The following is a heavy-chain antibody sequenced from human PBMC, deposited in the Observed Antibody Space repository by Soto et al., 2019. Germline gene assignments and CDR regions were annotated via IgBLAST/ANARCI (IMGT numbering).Heavy chain of an antibody. CDR2: VYYRGRS. CDR3: VSQRTTVPTQAYFDY. Sequence: AETLSLTCTVSGGSVTNSSYYWGWIRQSPGQGLEWIGSVYYRGRSYSKSSVKSRVTISVDTSKNRFSLSLNSVTASDTAVYFCVSQRTTVPTQAYFDYWGPGALVTVSS. CDR1: GGSVTNSSYY. D-gene: IGHD4-17*01. J-gene: IGHJ4*02. V-gene: IGHV4-39*01.